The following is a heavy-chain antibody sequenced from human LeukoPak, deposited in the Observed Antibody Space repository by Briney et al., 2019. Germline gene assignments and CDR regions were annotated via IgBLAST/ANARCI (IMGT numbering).Heavy chain of an antibody. CDR2: ISSSGYTI. Sequence: GGSLRLSCEASGFTFSHYEMNWVRQAPGKGLEWVSYISSSGYTIYYADSVKGRFTISRDNAKNSLYLQMNSLRAEGTAVYYCARGVYGSGPYYFDHWGQGTLVTVSS. CDR3: ARGVYGSGPYYFDH. D-gene: IGHD3-10*01. CDR1: GFTFSHYE. V-gene: IGHV3-48*03. J-gene: IGHJ4*02.